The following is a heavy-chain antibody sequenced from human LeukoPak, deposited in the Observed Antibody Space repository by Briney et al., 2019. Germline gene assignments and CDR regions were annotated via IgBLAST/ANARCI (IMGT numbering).Heavy chain of an antibody. V-gene: IGHV4-34*01. Sequence: SETLSLTCAVYAGSFSGYYWSWVRQPPGKGLEWIGEINHSGSTNFNSSLKSRLTISVDTSRNQFSLKLSSVTAADTAVYYCARGVEMAGFDYWGQGNLVTVSS. CDR2: INHSGST. D-gene: IGHD5-24*01. J-gene: IGHJ4*02. CDR3: ARGVEMAGFDY. CDR1: AGSFSGYY.